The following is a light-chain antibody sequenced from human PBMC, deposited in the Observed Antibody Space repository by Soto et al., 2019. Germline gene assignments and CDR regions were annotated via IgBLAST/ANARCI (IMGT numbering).Light chain of an antibody. Sequence: ETPLTHSPATLSGSVGDRDTIPCRASQTISSWLAWYQPKPGKAPKLLIYKASTLKSGVPSRFSGSGSGTEFTLTISSLQPDDFATYYCQHYNSYSEAFGQGTKVDI. CDR3: QHYNSYSEA. J-gene: IGKJ1*01. CDR2: KAS. CDR1: QTISSW. V-gene: IGKV1-5*03.